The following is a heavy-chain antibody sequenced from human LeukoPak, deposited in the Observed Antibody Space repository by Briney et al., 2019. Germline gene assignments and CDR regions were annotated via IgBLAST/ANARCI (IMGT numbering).Heavy chain of an antibody. Sequence: PGGSLRLSCAASGFTFSIYAMSSVRQAPGKWLEWVSAVSGSGGGTYYADSVKGRFTISRDNSKDTVYLKMNSLSAEDTAVYYCAKTTTGYSSGRYPGWPVDYWGQGTLVTVSS. J-gene: IGHJ4*02. V-gene: IGHV3-23*01. CDR2: VSGSGGGT. CDR3: AKTTTGYSSGRYPGWPVDY. CDR1: GFTFSIYA. D-gene: IGHD6-19*01.